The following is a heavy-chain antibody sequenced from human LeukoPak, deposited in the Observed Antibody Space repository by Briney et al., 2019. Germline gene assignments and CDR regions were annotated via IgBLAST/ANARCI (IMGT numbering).Heavy chain of an antibody. V-gene: IGHV3-9*01. Sequence: PGGSLRLSCAASGCTFGDYTMHWGRHGPRKGLGWVSGISGNSSSIGYADSVKGRFPISRDNAKNSLYLQMNSLRAEDTALYYCAKGSGSSQEGDWFDPWGQGTLVTVSS. J-gene: IGHJ5*02. CDR2: ISGNSSSI. D-gene: IGHD6-13*01. CDR1: GCTFGDYT. CDR3: AKGSGSSQEGDWFDP.